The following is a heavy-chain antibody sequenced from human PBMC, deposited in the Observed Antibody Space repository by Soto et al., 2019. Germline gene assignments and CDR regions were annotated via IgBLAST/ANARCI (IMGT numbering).Heavy chain of an antibody. D-gene: IGHD3-10*01. CDR1: GFTFSIYA. CDR3: AKGSMVRGVIMNFDK. Sequence: PGGSLRLSCAASGFTFSIYAMSWVRQAPGKGLEWVSAISGSGGSTYYADSVKGRFTISRDNSKNTLYLQMNSLRAEDTAVYYCAKGSMVRGVIMNFDKWGQGTMVTVSS. J-gene: IGHJ4*02. CDR2: ISGSGGST. V-gene: IGHV3-23*01.